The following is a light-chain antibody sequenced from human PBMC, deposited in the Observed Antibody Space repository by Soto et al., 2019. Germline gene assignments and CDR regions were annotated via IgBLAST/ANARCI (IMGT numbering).Light chain of an antibody. CDR2: GAS. CDR1: QSISSW. V-gene: IGKV1-5*01. J-gene: IGKJ1*01. CDR3: QQYNSYPWWT. Sequence: DIQMTQSPSTPSASVGDRVTITCRASQSISSWLAWYQQKPGKAPKLLIYGASSLESGVPSRFSGSGSGTEFTLTISSLQPDDLATYYCQQYNSYPWWTFGQGPKVEI.